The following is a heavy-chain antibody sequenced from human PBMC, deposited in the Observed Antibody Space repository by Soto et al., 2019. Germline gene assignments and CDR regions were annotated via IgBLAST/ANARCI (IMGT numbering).Heavy chain of an antibody. J-gene: IGHJ5*02. CDR2: IYYSGST. CDR1: GGSISSGDYY. CDR3: ARSFYP. Sequence: PSETLSLTCTVSGGSISSGDYYWSWIRQPPGKGLEWIGYIYYSGSTHYNPSLTSRVTISVDMSKNRLSLTLTSVTAADTAVYYCARSFYPWGQGTLVTVSS. V-gene: IGHV4-61*08.